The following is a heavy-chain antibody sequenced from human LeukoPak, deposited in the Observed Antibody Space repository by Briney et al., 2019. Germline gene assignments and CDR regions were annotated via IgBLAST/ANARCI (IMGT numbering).Heavy chain of an antibody. Sequence: KPSETLSLTCTVSGRSISSYYWSWIRQPPGKGLEWIGHIYYSGSTNYNPSLKSRVTISVDTSKNQFSLKLSSVTAADTAVYYCASTRRGAAALDYWGQGTLVTVSS. CDR1: GRSISSYY. CDR2: IYYSGST. D-gene: IGHD6-13*01. V-gene: IGHV4-59*01. CDR3: ASTRRGAAALDY. J-gene: IGHJ4*02.